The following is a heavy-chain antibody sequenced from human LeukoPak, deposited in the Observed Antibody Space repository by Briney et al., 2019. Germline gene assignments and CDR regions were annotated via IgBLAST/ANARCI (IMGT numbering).Heavy chain of an antibody. Sequence: SVKVSCKASGGTFSSYAISWVRQAPGQGLEWMGGIIPIFGTANYAQKFQGRVTITADESTSTAYMELSSLRSEDTAVYYCARDKAESFGSGVAGGLYYYYYMDVWGKGTTVTVSS. CDR3: ARDKAESFGSGVAGGLYYYYYMDV. CDR2: IIPIFGTA. V-gene: IGHV1-69*13. D-gene: IGHD3-3*01. J-gene: IGHJ6*03. CDR1: GGTFSSYA.